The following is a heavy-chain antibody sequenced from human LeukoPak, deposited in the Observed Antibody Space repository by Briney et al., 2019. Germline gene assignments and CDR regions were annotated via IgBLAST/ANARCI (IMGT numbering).Heavy chain of an antibody. D-gene: IGHD4-17*01. J-gene: IGHJ4*02. CDR2: IYYSGST. Sequence: SETLSLTCTVSGGSISSGGYYWSWIRQHPGKGLEWIGYIYYSGSTYYNPSLKSRVTISVDTSKNQFSLKLSSVTAADTAVYYCARGDYEEGNGSPFDYWGQGTLVTVSS. CDR3: ARGDYEEGNGSPFDY. V-gene: IGHV4-31*03. CDR1: GGSISSGGYY.